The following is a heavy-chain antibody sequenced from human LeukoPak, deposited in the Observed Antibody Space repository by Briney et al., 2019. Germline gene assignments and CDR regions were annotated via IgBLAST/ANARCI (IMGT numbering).Heavy chain of an antibody. Sequence: SVKVSFKASGYTFTGYYMHWVRQAPGQGLEWMGWINPNSGGTNYAQKFQGRVTMTRDTSISTAYMELSRLRSDDTAVYYCARARFSRLSPFDPWGQGTLVTVSS. V-gene: IGHV1-2*02. CDR3: ARARFSRLSPFDP. J-gene: IGHJ5*02. CDR2: INPNSGGT. CDR1: GYTFTGYY. D-gene: IGHD3-3*01.